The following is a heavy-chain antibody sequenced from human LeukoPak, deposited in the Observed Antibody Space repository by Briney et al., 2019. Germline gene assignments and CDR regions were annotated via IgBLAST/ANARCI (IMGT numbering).Heavy chain of an antibody. J-gene: IGHJ4*02. CDR3: ARRSITIFGVVIKSLGTIDY. V-gene: IGHV4-38-2*01. CDR1: GYSISNGYY. Sequence: PSQTLSLTCALSGYSISNGYYWGWIRQPPGKGREWIGSIYHIGSTYYNPSLKSRVTISVATSKNQFSLKLSSVTAADTAVYYCARRSITIFGVVIKSLGTIDYWGQGTLVTVSS. D-gene: IGHD3-3*01. CDR2: IYHIGST.